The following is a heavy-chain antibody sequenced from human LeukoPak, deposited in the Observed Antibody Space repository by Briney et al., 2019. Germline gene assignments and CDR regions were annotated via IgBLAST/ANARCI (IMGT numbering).Heavy chain of an antibody. Sequence: GGSLRLSCAASQFVFSDHYMSWVRQAPGKGLEWVSSISSSSGSIYYADSVKGRFTISRDNAKNSLYLQMNSLRAEDTAVYYCARDWNYYSCWGQGTLVTVSS. CDR1: QFVFSDHY. J-gene: IGHJ4*02. V-gene: IGHV3-21*01. D-gene: IGHD1-1*01. CDR3: ARDWNYYSC. CDR2: ISSSSGSI.